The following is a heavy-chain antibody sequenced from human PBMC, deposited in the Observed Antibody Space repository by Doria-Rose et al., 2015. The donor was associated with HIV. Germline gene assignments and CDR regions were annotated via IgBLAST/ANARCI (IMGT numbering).Heavy chain of an antibody. V-gene: IGHV2-26*01. CDR3: ARIKSSRWYHKYYFDF. Sequence: SGPVPVKPTETLTLTCTVSGVSLSSPGMGVSWIRQPPGKALEWLANIFSDDERSYKTSLKSRLTISSGTSKSQVVLTMTDMDPVDTATYYCARIKSSRWYHKYYFDFWGQGTLVIVSA. CDR2: IFSDDER. D-gene: IGHD6-13*01. CDR1: GVSLSSPGMG. J-gene: IGHJ4*02.